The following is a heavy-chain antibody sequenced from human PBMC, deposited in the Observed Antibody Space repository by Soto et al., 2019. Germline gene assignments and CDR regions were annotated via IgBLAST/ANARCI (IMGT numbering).Heavy chain of an antibody. J-gene: IGHJ2*01. CDR3: ASQDCGGDCSAHTDYWYFDL. CDR2: IYPGDSDT. D-gene: IGHD2-21*02. V-gene: IGHV5-51*01. CDR1: GYSFTSYW. Sequence: PGESLKISCKGSGYSFTSYWIGWVRQMPGKGLEWMGIIYPGDSDTRYSPSFQGQVTISADKSISTAYLQWSSLKASDTAMYYCASQDCGGDCSAHTDYWYFDLWGRGTLVTVSS.